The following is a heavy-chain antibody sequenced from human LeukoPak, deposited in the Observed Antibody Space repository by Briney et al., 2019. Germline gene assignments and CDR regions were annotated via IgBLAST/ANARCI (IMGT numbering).Heavy chain of an antibody. CDR3: ARDSSGSGVNY. CDR1: GFTVSSNY. J-gene: IGHJ4*02. D-gene: IGHD3-10*01. Sequence: PGGSLRLSCAASGFTVSSNYMSWVRQAPGKGLEWVSVIYSGGSTYYADSVKGRFTISRDNSKNTLYLQMNSLRAEDTAVYYCARDSSGSGVNYWGQGTLVTVSS. V-gene: IGHV3-66*01. CDR2: IYSGGST.